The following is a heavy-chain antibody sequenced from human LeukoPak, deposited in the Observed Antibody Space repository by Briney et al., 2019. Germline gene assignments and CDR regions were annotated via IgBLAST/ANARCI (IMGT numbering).Heavy chain of an antibody. CDR1: GFTFDDYG. Sequence: GGSLRLSCAASGFTFDDYGMSWVRQAPGKGLEWVSGINWNGGSTGYADSVKGRFTISRGNAKNSLYLQMNSLRAEDTALYYCAREGGYGDYDAFDIWGQGTMVTVSS. V-gene: IGHV3-20*04. CDR2: INWNGGST. J-gene: IGHJ3*02. D-gene: IGHD4-17*01. CDR3: AREGGYGDYDAFDI.